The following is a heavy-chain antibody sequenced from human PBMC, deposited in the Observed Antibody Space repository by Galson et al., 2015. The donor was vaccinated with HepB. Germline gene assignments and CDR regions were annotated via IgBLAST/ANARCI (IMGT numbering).Heavy chain of an antibody. D-gene: IGHD3-3*01. Sequence: TLSLTCTVSGGSINSDSYYWSWIRQPAGKGLEWIGRIYTSGNANYNPSLKSRVTMSLDTSKNQFSLKLSSVTAADTAVYYCARDTPRYDFWSGYDGPDASDIWGQGTMVTVSS. CDR1: GGSINSDSYY. J-gene: IGHJ3*02. V-gene: IGHV4-61*02. CDR2: IYTSGNA. CDR3: ARDTPRYDFWSGYDGPDASDI.